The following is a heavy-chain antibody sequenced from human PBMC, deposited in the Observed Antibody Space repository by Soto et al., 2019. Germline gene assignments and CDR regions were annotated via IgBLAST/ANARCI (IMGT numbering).Heavy chain of an antibody. Sequence: PSETLSLTCTVSGGSISSYYWSWIRQPPGKGLEWIGYIYYSGSTNYNPSLKSRVTISVDTSKNQFSLKLSSVTAADTAVYYCATGGPSTSYYYSGIDVWGQGTTVTVYS. J-gene: IGHJ6*02. CDR1: GGSISSYY. D-gene: IGHD2-15*01. V-gene: IGHV4-59*01. CDR3: ATGGPSTSYYYSGIDV. CDR2: IYYSGST.